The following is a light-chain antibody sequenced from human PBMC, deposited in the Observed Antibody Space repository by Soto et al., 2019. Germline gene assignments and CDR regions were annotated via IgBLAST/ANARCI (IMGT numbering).Light chain of an antibody. CDR2: GAS. CDR1: ETFSNRY. J-gene: IGKJ5*01. Sequence: IVLTQSPGTLSLSPGERATLSCRASETFSNRYLAWYQQKPGQAPRLLIYGASRRATGIPDRFSGSGSGTDFTLTISRLEPEDFAVYFCQQFGSSFITFGQGTRLE. CDR3: QQFGSSFIT. V-gene: IGKV3-20*01.